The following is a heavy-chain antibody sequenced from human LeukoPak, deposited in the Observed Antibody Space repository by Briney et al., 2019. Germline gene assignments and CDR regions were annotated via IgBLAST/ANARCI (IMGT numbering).Heavy chain of an antibody. J-gene: IGHJ4*02. V-gene: IGHV3-23*01. Sequence: GGSLRLSCAASGFTFSSYAMSWVRQAPGKGLEWVSSISGGGESTYYADSVKGRFTVSRDNSKNTLYLRINSLRGEDTAVYYCAKGKYSSGGVPDYWGQGTLVTVSS. CDR1: GFTFSSYA. D-gene: IGHD6-19*01. CDR2: ISGGGEST. CDR3: AKGKYSSGGVPDY.